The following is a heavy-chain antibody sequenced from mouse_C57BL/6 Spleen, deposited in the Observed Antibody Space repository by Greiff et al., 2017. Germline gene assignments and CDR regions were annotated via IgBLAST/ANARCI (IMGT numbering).Heavy chain of an antibody. CDR1: GYTFTDYY. CDR2: IYPGSSNT. V-gene: IGHV1-76*01. J-gene: IGHJ2*01. D-gene: IGHD2-4*01. Sequence: QVQLTESGAELVRPGASVKLSCKASGYTFTDYYINWVKQRPGQGLEWIARIYPGSSNTYYNEKFKGKATLTAEKSSSAAYMQLSSLTSEDSAVYFSARFEDYLYYFDYWHQGTTLTVSS. CDR3: ARFEDYLYYFDY.